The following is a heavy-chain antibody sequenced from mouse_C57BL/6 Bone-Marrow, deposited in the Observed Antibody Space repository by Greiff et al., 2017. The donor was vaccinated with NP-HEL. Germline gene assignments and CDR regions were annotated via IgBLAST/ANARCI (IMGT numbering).Heavy chain of an antibody. CDR1: GFTFSDAW. CDR3: TRRVLPGWFAY. J-gene: IGHJ3*01. CDR2: IRNKANNHAT. Sequence: EVQGVESGGGLVQPGGSMKLSCAASGFTFSDAWMDWVRQSPEKGLEWVAEIRNKANNHATYYAESVKGRFTISRDDSKSSVYLQMNSLRAEDTGIYYCTRRVLPGWFAYWGQGTLVTVSA. V-gene: IGHV6-6*01. D-gene: IGHD1-1*01.